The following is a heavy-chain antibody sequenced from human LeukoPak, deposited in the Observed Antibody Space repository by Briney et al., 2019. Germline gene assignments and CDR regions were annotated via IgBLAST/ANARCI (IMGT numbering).Heavy chain of an antibody. Sequence: SETLSLTCTVSGGSISNYYWSWIRQSPGKGLEWIGYIYNSGGTNYNPFLKSRVTISVDTSKNQFSLKLSSVTAADTAVYYCASGSSGWYGLDYWGQGTLVTVSS. V-gene: IGHV4-59*01. CDR1: GGSISNYY. CDR2: IYNSGGT. D-gene: IGHD6-19*01. CDR3: ASGSSGWYGLDY. J-gene: IGHJ4*02.